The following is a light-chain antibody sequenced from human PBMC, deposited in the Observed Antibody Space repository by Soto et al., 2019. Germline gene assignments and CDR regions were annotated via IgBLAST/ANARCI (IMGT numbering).Light chain of an antibody. CDR3: QQYSSPPTECT. V-gene: IGKV3-20*01. J-gene: IGKJ3*01. CDR2: RAS. CDR1: QSISSSY. Sequence: EIVLTQSPGTLSLSPGERATLSCRASQSISSSYLAWYQQRPGQAPRLLIFRASYMATGIPDRFSGSGSGTDVILNMNRLEHEHYEVYYCQQYSSPPTECTFRTGTKV.